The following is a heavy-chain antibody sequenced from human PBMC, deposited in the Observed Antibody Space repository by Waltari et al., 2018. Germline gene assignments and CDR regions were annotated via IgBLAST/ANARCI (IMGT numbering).Heavy chain of an antibody. J-gene: IGHJ5*02. V-gene: IGHV4-34*01. D-gene: IGHD3-10*01. CDR1: GGSFSGYY. CDR2: INHSGST. Sequence: QVQLQQWGAGLLKPSETLSLTCAVYGGSFSGYYWSWIRQPPGKGLEWIGEINHSGSTTYNPSLKSRVTISVDTSKNQFSLKLSSVTAADTAVYYCARVRGFFRWFDPWGQGTLVTVSS. CDR3: ARVRGFFRWFDP.